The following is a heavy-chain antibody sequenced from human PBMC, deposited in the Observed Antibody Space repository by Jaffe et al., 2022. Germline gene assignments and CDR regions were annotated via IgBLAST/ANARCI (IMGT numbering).Heavy chain of an antibody. Sequence: QVQLQESGPGLVKPSETLSLTCTVSGGSISSYYWSWIRQPPGKGLEWIGYIYYSGSTNYNPSLKSRVTISVDTSKNQFSLKLSSVTAADTAVYYCARAPPYDYIWGSYRFPGYFDYWGQGTLVTVSS. D-gene: IGHD3-16*02. J-gene: IGHJ4*02. CDR1: GGSISSYY. V-gene: IGHV4-59*01. CDR2: IYYSGST. CDR3: ARAPPYDYIWGSYRFPGYFDY.